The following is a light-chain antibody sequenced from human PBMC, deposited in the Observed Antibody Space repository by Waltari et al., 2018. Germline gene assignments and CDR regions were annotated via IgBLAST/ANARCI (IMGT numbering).Light chain of an antibody. CDR1: NIGSKS. J-gene: IGLJ2*01. CDR3: QVWDSSSDHVV. Sequence: SYVLTQPPSVSVAPGKTARITCGGTNIGSKSVHWYQLKPGQAPVLVVYDDSDRPSGIPERFSGSNSGNTATLTISRVEAGDEADYYCQVWDSSSDHVVFGGGTKLTVL. V-gene: IGLV3-21*03. CDR2: DDS.